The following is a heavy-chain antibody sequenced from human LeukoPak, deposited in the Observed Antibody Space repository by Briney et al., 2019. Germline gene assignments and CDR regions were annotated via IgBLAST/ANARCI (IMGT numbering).Heavy chain of an antibody. Sequence: GGSLRLSCSASGFVFSIYTMYWVRQTPGKGPEYVSTISGSGNGFSIYYADSVKGRFTISRDDSKSILYLQMNGLRSEDTAVYYCVKDFGRVGGTPDSWGQGPLVTVSA. CDR1: GFVFSIYT. CDR2: ISGSGNGFSI. V-gene: IGHV3-64D*06. J-gene: IGHJ4*02. D-gene: IGHD3-16*01. CDR3: VKDFGRVGGTPDS.